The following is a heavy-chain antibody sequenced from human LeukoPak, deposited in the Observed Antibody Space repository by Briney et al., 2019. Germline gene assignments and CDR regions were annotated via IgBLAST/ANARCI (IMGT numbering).Heavy chain of an antibody. J-gene: IGHJ4*02. CDR2: IYSGGST. CDR1: GFTFSSYV. CDR3: ARDVEDMTTVTEDY. V-gene: IGHV3-66*01. D-gene: IGHD4-17*01. Sequence: GGSLRLSCAASGFTFSSYVMSWVRQAPGKGLEWVSVIYSGGSTYYADSVKGRFTISRDNSKNTLYLQMNSLRAEDTAVYYCARDVEDMTTVTEDYWGQGTLVTVSS.